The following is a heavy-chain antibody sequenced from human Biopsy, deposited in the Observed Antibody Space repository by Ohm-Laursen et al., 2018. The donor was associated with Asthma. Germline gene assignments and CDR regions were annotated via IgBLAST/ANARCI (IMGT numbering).Heavy chain of an antibody. CDR2: IAGGRDKT. Sequence: SVKVSCKTSGFPFYNSAVQWARQARGQGLEWMGMIAGGRDKTIYAQNFQERVTFTRDLSTGTASMELSSLRTEDTAVYYCAAATVIVSAAVAGYHYYYNMDVWGQGTTVIVSS. D-gene: IGHD3-22*01. CDR3: AAATVIVSAAVAGYHYYYNMDV. CDR1: GFPFYNSA. V-gene: IGHV1-58*01. J-gene: IGHJ6*02.